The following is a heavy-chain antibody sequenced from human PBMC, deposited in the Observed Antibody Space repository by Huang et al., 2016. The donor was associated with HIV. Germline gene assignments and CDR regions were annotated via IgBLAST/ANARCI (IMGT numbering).Heavy chain of an antibody. D-gene: IGHD6-19*01. J-gene: IGHJ6*02. CDR3: TGALASDTGMDV. CDR1: GFTFSDHY. Sequence: EVQLVESGGGLVQPGGSLRLSCAASGFTFSDHYMDWVRKAPGKGLEGVGRSRNKVRSYTTEYAASVKGRSTISRDDSETSLYLQMNSLRTEDSAVYYCTGALASDTGMDVWGQGTTVTVSS. V-gene: IGHV3-72*01. CDR2: SRNKVRSYTT.